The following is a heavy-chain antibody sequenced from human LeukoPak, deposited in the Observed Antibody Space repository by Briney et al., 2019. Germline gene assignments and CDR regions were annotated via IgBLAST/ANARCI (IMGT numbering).Heavy chain of an antibody. CDR1: GFTFSGYA. CDR3: AKDRTGYHTADYYYYYLDV. Sequence: GGSLRLSCAASGFTFSGYAMHWVRQAPGKGLEWVAVVWFGGSKKYYADSVKGRFTVSRDNSKNTLYLQLNSLRAEDTAVYYCAKDRTGYHTADYYYYYLDVWGMGTPITVSS. V-gene: IGHV3-30*02. J-gene: IGHJ6*03. CDR2: VWFGGSKK. D-gene: IGHD2-2*01.